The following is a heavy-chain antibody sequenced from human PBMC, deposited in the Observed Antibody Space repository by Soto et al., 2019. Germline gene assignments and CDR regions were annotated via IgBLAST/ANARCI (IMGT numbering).Heavy chain of an antibody. CDR1: GFRFSSHW. J-gene: IGHJ5*01. CDR3: VRDSSYDFWNGVRPFDSWGQGTLVTVSSVQWSGCLWGPGVLALLSQCDTWFDT. CDR2: INQDGSEK. V-gene: IGHV3-7*01. D-gene: IGHD3-3*01. Sequence: VGSLRLSCAGSGFRFSSHWISWVRQAPGKGLEWVANINQDGSEKYYVDSVKGRFTISRDNAKNSLYLQMNNLRDEDAAVYYCVRDSSYDFWNGVRPFDSWGQGTLVTVSSVQWSGCLWGPGVLALLSQCDTWFDTWGQGTMVTVSS.